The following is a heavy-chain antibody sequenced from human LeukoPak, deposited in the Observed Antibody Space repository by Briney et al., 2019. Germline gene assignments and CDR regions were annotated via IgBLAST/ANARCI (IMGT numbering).Heavy chain of an antibody. CDR2: IYYSGST. J-gene: IGHJ3*02. CDR3: ATSARRDAFDI. Sequence: SETLSLTCTVSGGSISNYYWSWIRQPPGKGLEWIGYIYYSGSTNYNPSLKSRVTISVDTSKNQFSLKLSSVTAADTAVYYCATSARRDAFDIWGQGTMVTVSS. D-gene: IGHD6-6*01. CDR1: GGSISNYY. V-gene: IGHV4-59*01.